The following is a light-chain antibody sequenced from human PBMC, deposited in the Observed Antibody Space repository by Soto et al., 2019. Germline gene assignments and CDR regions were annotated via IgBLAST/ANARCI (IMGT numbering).Light chain of an antibody. CDR2: GNS. CDR3: RSYDSSLSGSV. J-gene: IGLJ2*01. CDR1: SSNIGAGYD. V-gene: IGLV1-40*01. Sequence: QSVLTQPPSVSGAPGQRVTISCTGSSSNIGAGYDVHWYQQLPGTAPKLLIYGNSNRPSGVPDRFSGSKSGTSASLAITGLQAEDEADYYCRSYDSSLSGSVFGGGIKLTVL.